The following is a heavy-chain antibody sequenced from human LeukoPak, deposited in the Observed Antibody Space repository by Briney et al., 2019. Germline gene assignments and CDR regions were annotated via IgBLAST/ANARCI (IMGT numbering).Heavy chain of an antibody. CDR2: INHSGST. Sequence: SETLSLTCAVYGGSFSGYYWSWIRQPPGKGLEWIGEINHSGSTNYNPSLKSRVTISVDTSKNQFSLKLSSVTAADTAVYYCVRPYSSSWYPGGFDPWGQGTLVTVSS. D-gene: IGHD6-13*01. V-gene: IGHV4-34*01. J-gene: IGHJ5*02. CDR3: VRPYSSSWYPGGFDP. CDR1: GGSFSGYY.